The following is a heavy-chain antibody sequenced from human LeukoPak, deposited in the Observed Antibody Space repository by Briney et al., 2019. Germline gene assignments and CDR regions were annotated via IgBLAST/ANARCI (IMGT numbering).Heavy chain of an antibody. Sequence: PSETLSLTCTVSGASISGYYWSWIRQPPGKGLEWIGFIHTSGSSNYNPSLRSRLTISIDTSKNQFPLRLSSVTAADTAVYYCARTPIGDRAYYFDSWGQGTLVTVSS. J-gene: IGHJ4*02. D-gene: IGHD4-17*01. CDR1: GASISGYY. V-gene: IGHV4-4*09. CDR2: IHTSGSS. CDR3: ARTPIGDRAYYFDS.